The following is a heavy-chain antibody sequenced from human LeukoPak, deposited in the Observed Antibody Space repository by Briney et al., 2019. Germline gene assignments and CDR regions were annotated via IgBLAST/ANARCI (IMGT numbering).Heavy chain of an antibody. CDR2: ISYDGSNK. Sequence: GGSLRLSCAASGFTFSSYGMHWVRQAPGKGLEWVAVISYDGSNKYYADSVKGRFTISRDNSKNTLYLQMNSLRAEDTAVYYCANIGYCSGGSCPDYWGQGTLVTVSS. D-gene: IGHD2-15*01. CDR1: GFTFSSYG. CDR3: ANIGYCSGGSCPDY. V-gene: IGHV3-30*18. J-gene: IGHJ4*02.